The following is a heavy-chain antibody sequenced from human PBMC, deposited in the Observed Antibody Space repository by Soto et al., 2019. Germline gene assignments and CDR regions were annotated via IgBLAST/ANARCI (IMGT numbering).Heavy chain of an antibody. CDR3: ARDKGYKSGRFSYYFEC. V-gene: IGHV3-53*01. CDR2: IYTSGTT. Sequence: EVQLVESGGGLIQPGGSLRLSCAASGFTVSSNYMNWLRQARGKGLELVSVIYTSGTTYYAHSVKDRFTISRDDSKNIVYLHMSTVREEGTASYFSARDKGYKSGRFSYYFECWGQGTPVTLSP. J-gene: IGHJ4*02. D-gene: IGHD5-12*01. CDR1: GFTVSSNY.